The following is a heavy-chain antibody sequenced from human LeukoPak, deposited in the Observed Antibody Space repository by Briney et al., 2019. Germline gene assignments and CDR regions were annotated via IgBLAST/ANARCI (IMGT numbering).Heavy chain of an antibody. Sequence: GGSLRLSCTASGFTFSSYWMHWVRQAPGKGLEWVGRIKSKTDGSTTDYAAAVQGRFTISRDDSKNTLYLQMNSLKTEDTAVYYCTTFYWFDPWGQGTLVTVSS. CDR1: GFTFSSYW. V-gene: IGHV3-15*01. CDR3: TTFYWFDP. J-gene: IGHJ5*02. CDR2: IKSKTDGSTT.